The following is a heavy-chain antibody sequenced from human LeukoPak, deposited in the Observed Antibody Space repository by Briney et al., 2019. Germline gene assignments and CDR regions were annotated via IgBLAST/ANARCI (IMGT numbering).Heavy chain of an antibody. CDR2: ISYDGNNK. CDR1: GFSFSTYA. V-gene: IGHV3-30*18. J-gene: IGHJ6*02. CDR3: AKPQQDYYGSGSYKNYGMDV. D-gene: IGHD3-10*01. Sequence: GSLRLSCAASGFSFSTYALHWVRQAPGKGLEWVAVISYDGNNKFYADSVKGRFTISRDTSKNTVYLQMNSLGAEDTAVYYCAKPQQDYYGSGSYKNYGMDVWGQGTTVTVAS.